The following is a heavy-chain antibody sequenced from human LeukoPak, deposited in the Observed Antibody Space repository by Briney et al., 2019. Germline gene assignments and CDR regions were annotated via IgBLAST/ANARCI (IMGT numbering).Heavy chain of an antibody. Sequence: TGGSLRLSCLGTGLAFKNIWMPWFAKVPGKGLNWVANIHPDGSVKNYVDAVRGRFTISRDNAKNSLYLQLDNLRADDTAVYYCASTFPYCGDGSCALGGQGTLVIVSS. D-gene: IGHD2-15*01. CDR1: GLAFKNIW. V-gene: IGHV3-7*01. J-gene: IGHJ1*01. CDR3: ASTFPYCGDGSCAL. CDR2: IHPDGSVK.